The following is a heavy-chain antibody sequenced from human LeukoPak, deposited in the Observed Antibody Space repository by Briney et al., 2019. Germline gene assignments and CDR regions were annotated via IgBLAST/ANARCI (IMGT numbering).Heavy chain of an antibody. Sequence: GESLKIPCKASGYISTSYWIGWVRQMPGKGLEWMGIIYPGDSDTRYSPSFQDQLTISADKSISTAHLQWSILKASDTAVYYCAVGLWFGYAFDIWGQGTMVTVSS. CDR3: AVGLWFGYAFDI. V-gene: IGHV5-51*01. CDR1: GYISTSYW. CDR2: IYPGDSDT. D-gene: IGHD3-10*01. J-gene: IGHJ3*02.